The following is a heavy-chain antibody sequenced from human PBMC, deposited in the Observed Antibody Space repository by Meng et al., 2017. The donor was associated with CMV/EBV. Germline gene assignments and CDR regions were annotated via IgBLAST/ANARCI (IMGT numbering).Heavy chain of an antibody. CDR3: ARDAGYYGMDV. Sequence: GSLRLSCTVSGSSISSYYWSWIRQPPGKGLEWIGYIYYSGSTNYNPSLKSRVTISVDTSKNQFSLKLSSVTAADTAVYYCARDAGYYGMDVWGQGTTVTVSS. CDR1: GSSISSYY. J-gene: IGHJ6*02. V-gene: IGHV4-59*01. CDR2: IYYSGST.